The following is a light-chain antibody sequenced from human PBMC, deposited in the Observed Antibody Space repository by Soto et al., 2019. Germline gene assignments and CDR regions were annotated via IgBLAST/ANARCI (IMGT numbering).Light chain of an antibody. CDR3: QQYNSWPRA. V-gene: IGKV3-15*01. CDR2: GAS. Sequence: EIVMTQSPATLSVSPGEGATLSCRASQSVSNNLAWYQQKPGQAPRLLIYGASTRATGIPARFSGSGSRTEFTLTISSLQSEDFAIYHCQQYNSWPRAFGQGTKVEIK. CDR1: QSVSNN. J-gene: IGKJ1*01.